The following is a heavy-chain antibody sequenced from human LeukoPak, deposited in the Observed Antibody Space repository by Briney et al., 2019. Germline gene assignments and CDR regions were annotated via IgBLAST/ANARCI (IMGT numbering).Heavy chain of an antibody. D-gene: IGHD5-12*01. V-gene: IGHV3-15*01. CDR1: GFTFRNAW. CDR3: TTLSVATSREYYFDY. Sequence: RSGGSLRLSCAASGFTFRNAWMSWVRQAPGKGLEWVGRIKRKNDLGTTDYAAPVKARFTISRDDSKNTLYLQMNSLKTEDTAVYYCTTLSVATSREYYFDYWGQGTLVTVSS. J-gene: IGHJ4*02. CDR2: IKRKNDLGTT.